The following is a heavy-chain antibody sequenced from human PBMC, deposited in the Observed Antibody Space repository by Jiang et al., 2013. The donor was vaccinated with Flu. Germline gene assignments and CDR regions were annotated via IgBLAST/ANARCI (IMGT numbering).Heavy chain of an antibody. J-gene: IGHJ3*02. CDR3: AKDSLIRITVAGNDAFDI. D-gene: IGHD6-19*01. V-gene: IGHV3-9*01. CDR1: GFTFDDYA. Sequence: VQLVESGGGLVQPGRSLRLSCAASGFTFDDYAMHWVRQAPGKGLEWVSGISWNSGSIDYADSVKGRFTISRDNAKNSLYLQMNSLRAEDTALYYCAKDSLIRITVAGNDAFDIWGQGTIGHRSLQ. CDR2: ISWNSGSI.